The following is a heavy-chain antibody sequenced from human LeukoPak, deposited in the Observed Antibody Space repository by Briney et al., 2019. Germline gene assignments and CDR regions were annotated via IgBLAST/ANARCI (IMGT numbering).Heavy chain of an antibody. CDR2: IYYSGST. J-gene: IGHJ4*02. CDR3: ARDKQRGIAAASTHFDY. D-gene: IGHD6-13*01. CDR1: GGSISSYY. V-gene: IGHV4-59*12. Sequence: PSETLSLTCTVSGGSISSYYWSWIRQPPGKGLEWIGYIYYSGSTNYNPSLKSRVTISVDTSKNQFSLKLSSVTAADTAVYYCARDKQRGIAAASTHFDYWGQGTLVTVSS.